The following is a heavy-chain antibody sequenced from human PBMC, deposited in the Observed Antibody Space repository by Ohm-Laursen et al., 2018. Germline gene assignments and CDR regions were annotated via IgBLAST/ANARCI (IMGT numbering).Heavy chain of an antibody. Sequence: SLRLSCSASGFTFSSYAMSWVRQAPGKGLEWVSAISGSGGSTYYADPVKGRFTISRDNSKNTLYLQMNSLRAEDTAVYYCAKHSSWRGYRNGMDVWGQGTTVTVSS. J-gene: IGHJ6*02. CDR1: GFTFSSYA. D-gene: IGHD5-18*01. V-gene: IGHV3-23*01. CDR2: ISGSGGST. CDR3: AKHSSWRGYRNGMDV.